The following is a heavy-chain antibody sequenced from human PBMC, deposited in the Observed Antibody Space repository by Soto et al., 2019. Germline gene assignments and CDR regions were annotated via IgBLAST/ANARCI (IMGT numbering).Heavy chain of an antibody. D-gene: IGHD2-2*01. CDR2: FYHDGTT. CDR3: AGSRYCSSTTCYFFDY. CDR1: GASISSDGYS. J-gene: IGHJ4*02. V-gene: IGHV4-30-2*01. Sequence: SETLSLTCTVSGASISSDGYSWSWIRQPPGKGLEWIGYFYHDGTTYYNPSLRSRVAISVDKSKNQFSLRLISVTAADTAVYYCAGSRYCSSTTCYFFDYWGQGALVTVSS.